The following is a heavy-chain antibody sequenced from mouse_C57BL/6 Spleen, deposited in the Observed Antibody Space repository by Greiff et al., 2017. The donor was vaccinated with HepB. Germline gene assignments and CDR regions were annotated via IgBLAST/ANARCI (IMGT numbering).Heavy chain of an antibody. CDR3: NPYGSSYEGFAY. V-gene: IGHV14-1*01. J-gene: IGHJ3*01. CDR2: IDPEDGDT. D-gene: IGHD1-1*01. Sequence: EVQLQQSGAELVRPGASVKLSCTASGFNIKDYCMHWVKQRPEQGLEWIGRIDPEDGDTEYAPKFQGKATMTADTSSNTAYLQLSSLTSEDTAVYYCNPYGSSYEGFAYWGQGTLVTVSA. CDR1: GFNIKDYC.